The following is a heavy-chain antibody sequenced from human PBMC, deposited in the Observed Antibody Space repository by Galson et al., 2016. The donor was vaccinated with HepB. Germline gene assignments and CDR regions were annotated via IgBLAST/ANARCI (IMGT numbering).Heavy chain of an antibody. CDR3: AKDKFRHGYYYGYYFDS. J-gene: IGHJ4*02. CDR2: IRWDGTAT. Sequence: SLRLSCAASGFTFDDYYMHWVRQAPGKGLEWVSLIRWDGTATSYADSVKERFTISRDNSKNSLYLQMNSMRSEDTALYYCAKDKFRHGYYYGYYFDSWGQGTLVTVSS. D-gene: IGHD3-22*01. V-gene: IGHV3-43*01. CDR1: GFTFDDYY.